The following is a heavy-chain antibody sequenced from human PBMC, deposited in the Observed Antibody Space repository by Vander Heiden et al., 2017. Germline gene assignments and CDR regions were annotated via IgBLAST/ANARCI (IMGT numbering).Heavy chain of an antibody. D-gene: IGHD6-25*01. CDR1: GFNLSSYD. Sequence: EVQLVESGGGLVQPGGSLRLSCAASGFNLSSYDMHWVRQATGKGLEWVSAIGTAGDTYYPGSVKGRFTISRENAKNSLYLQMNSLRAGDTAVYYCARSGYYYYGMDVWGQGTTVTVSS. CDR2: IGTAGDT. CDR3: ARSGYYYYGMDV. J-gene: IGHJ6*02. V-gene: IGHV3-13*01.